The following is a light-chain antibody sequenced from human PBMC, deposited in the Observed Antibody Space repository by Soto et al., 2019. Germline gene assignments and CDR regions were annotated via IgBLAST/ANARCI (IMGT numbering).Light chain of an antibody. Sequence: DIQRTQSPSSMSASVGDRVTITCQASQDISNYLNWYQQKPGKAPKLLIYDASNLETGIPSRFSGSGSGTDFTFTISSLQTEDIATYYCQQYDNLPTLTFGGGTKVDIK. V-gene: IGKV1-33*01. CDR1: QDISNY. CDR3: QQYDNLPTLT. CDR2: DAS. J-gene: IGKJ4*01.